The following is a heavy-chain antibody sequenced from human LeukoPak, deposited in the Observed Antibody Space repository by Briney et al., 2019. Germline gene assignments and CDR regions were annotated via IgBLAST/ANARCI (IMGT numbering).Heavy chain of an antibody. CDR3: ARGPQYNYSSSWYDDY. CDR2: IYYSGST. CDR1: GVSISSTSYY. Sequence: SETLSLTCTVSGVSISSTSYYWGWIRQPPGKGLEWIASIYYSGSTYYNPSLKSRVTISVDTSKNQFSLKLSSVTAADTAVYYCARGPQYNYSSSWYDDYWGQGTLVTVSS. V-gene: IGHV4-39*07. D-gene: IGHD6-13*01. J-gene: IGHJ4*02.